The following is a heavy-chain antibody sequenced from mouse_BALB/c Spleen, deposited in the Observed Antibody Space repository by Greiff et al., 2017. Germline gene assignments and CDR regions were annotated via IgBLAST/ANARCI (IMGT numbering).Heavy chain of an antibody. CDR1: GFTFSSYA. CDR3: ARPTVYFDY. V-gene: IGHV5-9-3*01. J-gene: IGHJ2*01. CDR2: ISSGGSYT. D-gene: IGHD1-1*01. Sequence: VQLVESGGGLVKPGGSLKLSCAASGFTFSSYAMSWVRQTPEKRLEWVATISSGGSYTYYPDSVKGRFTISRDNAKNTLYLQMSSLRSEDTAMYYCARPTVYFDYWGQGTTLTVSS.